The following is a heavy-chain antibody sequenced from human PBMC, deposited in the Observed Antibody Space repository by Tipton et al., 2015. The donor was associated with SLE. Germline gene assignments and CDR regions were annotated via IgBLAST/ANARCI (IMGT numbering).Heavy chain of an antibody. J-gene: IGHJ1*01. CDR3: ARGRPDSSGYYSGWFQH. CDR1: GGSISSSNW. Sequence: TLSLTCAVSGGSISSSNWWSWVRQPPGKGLEWIGEIYHSGSTNYNPSLKSRVTISVDKSKNQFSLKLSSVTAADTAVYYCARGRPDSSGYYSGWFQHWGQGTLVTVSS. CDR2: IYHSGST. V-gene: IGHV4-4*02. D-gene: IGHD3-22*01.